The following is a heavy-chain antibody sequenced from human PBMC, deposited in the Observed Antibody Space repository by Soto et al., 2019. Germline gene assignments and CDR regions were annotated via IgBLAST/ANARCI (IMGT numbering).Heavy chain of an antibody. V-gene: IGHV5-51*01. Sequence: RESLRISCKGSGYNFAGYWIAWVRQMPGKGLELMGIIYPSDSDTRYRPSFQGQVTISADKSISSAYLQWSSLRASDTAMYYCSIGGVSTRTFDYRCQGLSVSLSS. CDR3: SIGGVSTRTFDY. CDR1: GYNFAGYW. J-gene: IGHJ4*02. D-gene: IGHD3-3*01. CDR2: IYPSDSDT.